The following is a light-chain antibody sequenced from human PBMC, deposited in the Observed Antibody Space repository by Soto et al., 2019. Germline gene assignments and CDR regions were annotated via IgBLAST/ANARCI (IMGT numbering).Light chain of an antibody. CDR2: AAS. CDR1: QSVSSSD. V-gene: IGKV3-20*01. J-gene: IGKJ1*01. CDR3: QQYGNSPPWT. Sequence: EIVLTRSPGTLSLSPGERVTLSCRASQSVSSSDLAWYQQKPGQAPRLLIYAASSRATGIPDRFTGSGSGTDFTLTISRLEPEDFAVYYCQQYGNSPPWTFGQGTKV.